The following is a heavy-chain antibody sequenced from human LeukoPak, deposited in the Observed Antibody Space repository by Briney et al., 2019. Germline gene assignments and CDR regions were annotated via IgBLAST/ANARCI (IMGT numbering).Heavy chain of an antibody. CDR1: GYTFTSYG. Sequence: GASVKVSCKASGYTFTSYGISWVRQAPGQGLEWMGWISAYNGNTNYAQKLQGRVTMTTDTSTSTAYMELRSLRSDDTAVYYCAREYDSSGYYYYYYGMDVWGHGTTVTVSS. J-gene: IGHJ6*02. CDR2: ISAYNGNT. V-gene: IGHV1-18*01. CDR3: AREYDSSGYYYYYYGMDV. D-gene: IGHD3-22*01.